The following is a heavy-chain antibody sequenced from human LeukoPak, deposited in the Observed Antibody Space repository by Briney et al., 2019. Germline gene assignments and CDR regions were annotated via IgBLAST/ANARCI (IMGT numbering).Heavy chain of an antibody. CDR2: IKHDGYEK. V-gene: IGHV3-7*01. Sequence: GGSLRLSCVASEFTFSGSWMTWVRQAPGKGLERVANIKHDGYEKYYLDSVKGRFTISRDDAENSLFLQMNSLRAEDTAVYYCATYDVLTGDLKYWGQGTLVTVSS. CDR1: EFTFSGSW. J-gene: IGHJ4*02. CDR3: ATYDVLTGDLKY. D-gene: IGHD3-9*01.